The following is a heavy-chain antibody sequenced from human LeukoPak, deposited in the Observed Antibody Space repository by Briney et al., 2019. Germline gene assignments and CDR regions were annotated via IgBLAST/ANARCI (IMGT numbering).Heavy chain of an antibody. V-gene: IGHV3-23*03. CDR3: ARVWFGYFFQ. Sequence: GGSLRLSCAASGFTFSSYAMSWVRQAPGKGLEWVSVIHTGGTTHYTDSVKGRFTISKDNSNNTVYLQMNSVRVEDTAVYYCARVWFGYFFQWGQGALVTVSS. CDR1: GFTFSSYA. D-gene: IGHD3-10*01. CDR2: IHTGGTT. J-gene: IGHJ4*02.